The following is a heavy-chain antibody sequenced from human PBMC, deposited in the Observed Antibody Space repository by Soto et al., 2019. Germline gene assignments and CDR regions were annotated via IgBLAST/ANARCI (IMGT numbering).Heavy chain of an antibody. J-gene: IGHJ3*02. CDR2: INWNGGST. D-gene: IGHD2-15*01. V-gene: IGHV3-20*02. CDR1: GFTFDDYG. CDR3: ARVLDIVVVVAATPAFDI. Sequence: EVQLVESGGGVVRPGGSLRLSFAASGFTFDDYGMSWVRQAPGKGLEWVSGINWNGGSTGYADSVKGRFTISRDNAKKALYLQMNSLRAEDTALYHCARVLDIVVVVAATPAFDIWGQGTMVTVSS.